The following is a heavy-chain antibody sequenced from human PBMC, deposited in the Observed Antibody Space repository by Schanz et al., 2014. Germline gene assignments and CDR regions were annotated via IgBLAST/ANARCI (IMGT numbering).Heavy chain of an antibody. J-gene: IGHJ4*02. D-gene: IGHD6-6*01. CDR1: GGPFSNHA. CDR3: ARDSSLRQLAHRVIEH. CDR2: ITPVFSTT. Sequence: PSSAWKKKPGSSVTVSCKASGGPFSNHAIDWVRPAPGQGLEWVGGITPVFSTTDYAQKFQGRVTLTADESASTAYMELSSLRSEDTAMYYCARDSSLRQLAHRVIEHGGQGTLVTV. V-gene: IGHV1-69*01.